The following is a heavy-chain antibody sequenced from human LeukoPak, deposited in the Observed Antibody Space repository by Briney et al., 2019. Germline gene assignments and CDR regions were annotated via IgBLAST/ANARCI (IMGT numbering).Heavy chain of an antibody. V-gene: IGHV1-8*01. CDR2: INPNSGNT. J-gene: IGHJ4*02. D-gene: IGHD3-22*01. Sequence: ASVKVSCKASGYTFTSYDINWVRQATGQGLEWMGWINPNSGNTGYAQKFQGRVTMTRNTSVSTAYMELSSLRSEDTAVYYCARFVHDSSGYYYFDYWGQGTLVTVSS. CDR3: ARFVHDSSGYYYFDY. CDR1: GYTFTSYD.